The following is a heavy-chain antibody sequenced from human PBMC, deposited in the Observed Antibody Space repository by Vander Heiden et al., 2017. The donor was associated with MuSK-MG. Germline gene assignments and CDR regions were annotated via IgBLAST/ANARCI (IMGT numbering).Heavy chain of an antibody. CDR3: ARARQWLGAFDY. CDR1: GFTVSSIY. J-gene: IGHJ4*02. Sequence: EVQLVESWGRLVQPGGFLRLSCAASGFTVSSIYMSWVRQATGKGLEWVSVIDSGGSTYVADSVKGRFTITRNNSKNTLYLQMNSLRADDTAVYHGARARQWLGAFDYWGQGTVVTVSS. CDR2: IDSGGST. D-gene: IGHD6-19*01. V-gene: IGHV3-66*01.